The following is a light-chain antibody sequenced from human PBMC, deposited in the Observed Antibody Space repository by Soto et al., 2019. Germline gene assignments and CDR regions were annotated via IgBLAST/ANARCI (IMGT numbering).Light chain of an antibody. CDR2: DVS. Sequence: QSALTQPASVSGSPGQSITISGTGTRGDVGGYNYVSWYQQHPGKAPKVMIYDVSKRPSGISNRFSGSKSGNTASLTISGLQVEDEADYYCSSYTSGSTRVVFGGGTKLTVL. CDR3: SSYTSGSTRVV. CDR1: RGDVGGYNY. V-gene: IGLV2-14*03. J-gene: IGLJ2*01.